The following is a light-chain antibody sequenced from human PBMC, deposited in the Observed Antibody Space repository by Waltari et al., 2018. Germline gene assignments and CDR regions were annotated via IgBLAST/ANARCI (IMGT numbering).Light chain of an antibody. CDR3: QQYDNWPPWT. CDR2: AAS. Sequence: ETVMTQSPATLSVSPGERATLSCRPSNSVTRKLAWYQQKPGQAPGLLIYAASTRATGIPDRFSGSGSGTEFTLTISSLQSEDFVVYYCQQYDNWPPWTFGQGTKVEVK. J-gene: IGKJ1*01. V-gene: IGKV3-15*01. CDR1: NSVTRK.